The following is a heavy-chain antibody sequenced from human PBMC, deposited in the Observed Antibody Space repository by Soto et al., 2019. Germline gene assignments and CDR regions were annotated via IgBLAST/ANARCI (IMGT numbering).Heavy chain of an antibody. J-gene: IGHJ6*02. D-gene: IGHD3-9*01. V-gene: IGHV3-23*01. CDR3: AKGSGADILTGYHIPYYYYGMDV. CDR1: GFTFSGYA. Sequence: GGSLRLSCAASGFTFSGYAMSWVRQAPGKGLEWVSAISGSGGNTYYADSVKGRFTISRDNSKNTLYLQMNSLRAEDTAVYYCAKGSGADILTGYHIPYYYYGMDVWGQGTTVTVSS. CDR2: ISGSGGNT.